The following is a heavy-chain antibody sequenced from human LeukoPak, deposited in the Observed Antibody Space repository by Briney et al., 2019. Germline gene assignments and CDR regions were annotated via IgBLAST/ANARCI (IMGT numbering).Heavy chain of an antibody. CDR2: IYYSGST. Sequence: PSETLSLTCTVSGGSISSYYWSWIRQPPGKGLEWIGYIYYSGSTNYNPSLKSRVTISVDTSKNQFSLKLSSVTAADTAVYYCAGSIGAVAGPFDYWGQGTLVTVSS. V-gene: IGHV4-59*01. CDR3: AGSIGAVAGPFDY. J-gene: IGHJ4*02. D-gene: IGHD6-19*01. CDR1: GGSISSYY.